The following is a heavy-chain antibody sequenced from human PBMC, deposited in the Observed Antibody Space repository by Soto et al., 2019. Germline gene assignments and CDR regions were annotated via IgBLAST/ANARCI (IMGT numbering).Heavy chain of an antibody. CDR3: ARGWYYGSGSPFDP. Sequence: QVQLVQSGAEVKKPGASVKVSCKASGYTFTSYDINWVRQATGQGLEWMGWMNPNSGNTGYAQKFQGRVSMTRNTSISTAYMERSSLRSQDTAVYYCARGWYYGSGSPFDPWGQGTLVTVSS. D-gene: IGHD3-10*01. CDR2: MNPNSGNT. CDR1: GYTFTSYD. V-gene: IGHV1-8*01. J-gene: IGHJ5*02.